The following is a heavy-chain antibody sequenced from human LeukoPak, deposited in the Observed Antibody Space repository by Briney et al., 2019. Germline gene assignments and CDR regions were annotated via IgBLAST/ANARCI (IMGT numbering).Heavy chain of an antibody. CDR3: VRGYYDSKGSQAYYGMDV. D-gene: IGHD3-22*01. CDR1: GGSISSSSYY. V-gene: IGHV4-39*07. CDR2: IYYSGST. Sequence: SETLSLTCTVSGGSISSSSYYWGWIRQPPGKGLEWIGSIYYSGSTYYNPSLKSRVTISVDTSKNQFSLKLSSVTAADTAVYYCVRGYYDSKGSQAYYGMDVWGQGTTVTVSS. J-gene: IGHJ6*02.